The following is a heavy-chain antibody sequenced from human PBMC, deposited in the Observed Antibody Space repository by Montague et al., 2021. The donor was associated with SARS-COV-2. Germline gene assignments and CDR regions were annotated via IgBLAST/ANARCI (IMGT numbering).Heavy chain of an antibody. CDR3: ARGVYYDGSGYYSFDY. D-gene: IGHD3-22*01. J-gene: IGHJ4*02. CDR1: GDSVGIDGAT. V-gene: IGHV6-1*01. CDR2: RYYRSKWYN. Sequence: CAISGDSVGIDGATCSWDKHSPAIDFQWLGIRYYRSKWYNDYALSVKSRITINPDTSKNHFSLQLNSVTPEDTAIYYCARGVYYDGSGYYSFDYWGQGTLVTVSS.